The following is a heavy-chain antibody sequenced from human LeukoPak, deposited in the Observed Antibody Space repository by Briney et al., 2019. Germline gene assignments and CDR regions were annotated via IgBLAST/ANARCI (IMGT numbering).Heavy chain of an antibody. CDR3: AKSNYFDAFDM. V-gene: IGHV3-21*01. J-gene: IGHJ3*02. Sequence: GGSLRLSCAASRFTFGFTFSDYAMNWVRQAPGKGLEWVASISSSSSYIDYVDSLKGRFTISRDNAQNSLYLQMNNLRAEDTAVYFCAKSNYFDAFDMWGQGTMVSVSS. CDR1: RFTFGFTFSDYA. CDR2: ISSSSSYI. D-gene: IGHD3-10*01.